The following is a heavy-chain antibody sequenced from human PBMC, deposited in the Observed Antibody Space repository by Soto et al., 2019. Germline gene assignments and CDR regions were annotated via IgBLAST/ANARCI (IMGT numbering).Heavy chain of an antibody. Sequence: QVQLQESGPRLVKPSETLYLTCTVSGDSINSHYWSWIRQSPGRGPEWIGYIFYTGTTNYSPALESRVTISRDASKRHFSLNLTSVTAADSAVYSCARNPAIVRRFLQWFPSGMEVWGPGTTVTVSS. CDR1: GDSINSHY. CDR3: ARNPAIVRRFLQWFPSGMEV. J-gene: IGHJ6*02. D-gene: IGHD3-10*01. V-gene: IGHV4-59*11. CDR2: IFYTGTT.